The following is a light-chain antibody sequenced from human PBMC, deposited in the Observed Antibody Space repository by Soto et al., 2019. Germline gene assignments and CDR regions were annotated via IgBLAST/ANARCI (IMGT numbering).Light chain of an antibody. Sequence: EIVLTQSPGTLSLSPGERATLSCRASQTVSSNYLAWYQQKPGQAPRLLIYGASSRATGIPDRFSRSWSGTDFTLTISRLEPEDFAVYYCQQYGSSQSFGQGTKVEIK. CDR3: QQYGSSQS. V-gene: IGKV3-20*01. J-gene: IGKJ1*01. CDR2: GAS. CDR1: QTVSSNY.